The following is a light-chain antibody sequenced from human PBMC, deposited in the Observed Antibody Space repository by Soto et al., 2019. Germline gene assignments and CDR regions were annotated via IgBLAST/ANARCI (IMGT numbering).Light chain of an antibody. CDR1: SSDDGGYDY. V-gene: IGLV2-14*01. CDR3: SSYTSSSTPYV. J-gene: IGLJ1*01. CDR2: EAT. Sequence: QSVLTQPASVSGSPGQSITISCTGTSSDDGGYDYVSWYQQYPGKAPKFMIYEATNRPSGVSNRFSGSKSGNTASLTISALQAEDEADYYCSSYTSSSTPYVFGTGTKVTVL.